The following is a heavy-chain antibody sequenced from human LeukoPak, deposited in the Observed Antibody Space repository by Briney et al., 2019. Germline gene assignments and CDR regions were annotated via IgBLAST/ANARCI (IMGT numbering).Heavy chain of an antibody. Sequence: PSETLSLTCTVSGGSISSSSYYWGWIRQPPGKGLEWIGSIYYSGSTYYNPSLKSRVTISVDTSKNQFSLKLSSVTAADTAVYYCAVPYSSGWYSFDYWGQGTLVTVSS. V-gene: IGHV4-39*01. CDR1: GGSISSSSYY. D-gene: IGHD6-19*01. J-gene: IGHJ4*02. CDR2: IYYSGST. CDR3: AVPYSSGWYSFDY.